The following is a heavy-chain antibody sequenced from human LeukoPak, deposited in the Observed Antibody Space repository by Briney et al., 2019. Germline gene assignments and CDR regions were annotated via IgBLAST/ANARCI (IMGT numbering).Heavy chain of an antibody. CDR1: GFTFDDYA. D-gene: IGHD1-26*01. J-gene: IGHJ3*02. CDR3: AKDRSGSYFDALDI. V-gene: IGHV3-9*01. Sequence: GGSLRLSCAASGFTFDDYAVHWVRQGPGKGLEWVSGISWNSGSIGYADSVKGRFTISRDNAKNSLYLQMNSLRVEDTALYYCAKDRSGSYFDALDIWGQGTMVTVSS. CDR2: ISWNSGSI.